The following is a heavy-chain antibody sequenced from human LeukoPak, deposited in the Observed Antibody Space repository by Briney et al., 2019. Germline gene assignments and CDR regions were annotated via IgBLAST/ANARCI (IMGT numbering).Heavy chain of an antibody. V-gene: IGHV3-23*01. Sequence: GGSLRLSCAASGFTFSGSGMSWVRQAPGKGLEWISSSGDSDGSTYYADSLKGRFTISRDNSKNTLHLQMNNLRAEDTAVYYCAKGGCRGTCNPLAYWGQGALVTVSP. CDR1: GFTFSGSG. CDR3: AKGGCRGTCNPLAY. CDR2: SGDSDGST. J-gene: IGHJ4*02. D-gene: IGHD2-15*01.